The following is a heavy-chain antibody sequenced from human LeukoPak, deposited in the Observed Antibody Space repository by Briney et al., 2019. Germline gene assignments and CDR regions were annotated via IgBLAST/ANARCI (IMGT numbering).Heavy chain of an antibody. CDR3: AKSEGFVGGSYWGGYFDY. CDR1: GLTFSTYG. CDR2: ISYDGSNK. Sequence: PTGGSLRLSCAVSGLTFSTYGMHWVRQAPGKGLEWVAVISYDGSNKYYADSVKGRFTISRDNSKNTLYLQMNSLRAEDTAVYYCAKSEGFVGGSYWGGYFDYWGQGTLVTVSS. D-gene: IGHD1-26*01. V-gene: IGHV3-30*18. J-gene: IGHJ4*02.